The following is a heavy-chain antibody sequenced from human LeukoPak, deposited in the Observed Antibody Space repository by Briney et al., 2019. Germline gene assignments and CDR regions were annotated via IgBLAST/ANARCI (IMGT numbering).Heavy chain of an antibody. V-gene: IGHV4-39*07. J-gene: IGHJ5*02. Sequence: PSETLSLTCTVSGASISSSSYYWGWIRQPPGKGLEWIGNIYYSGDTYYNPSLKSRVTISIDTSKKQFSLKLNSVTAADTAVYYCARGARAASNNWFDPWGQGTLVTVSS. D-gene: IGHD2-15*01. CDR2: IYYSGDT. CDR3: ARGARAASNNWFDP. CDR1: GASISSSSYY.